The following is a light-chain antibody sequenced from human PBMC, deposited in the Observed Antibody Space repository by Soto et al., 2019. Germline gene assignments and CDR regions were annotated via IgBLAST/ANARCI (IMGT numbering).Light chain of an antibody. Sequence: QSVLTQPASVSGSPGQSITISCTGTSSDIGGYNYVSWYQQHPGKLHKLMIYEVSDRPSGISNRFSGSKSGNTASLTISGLQAEDEADYDCSSYTFSSTLIFGGGTKLTVL. CDR3: SSYTFSSTLI. V-gene: IGLV2-14*01. J-gene: IGLJ2*01. CDR2: EVS. CDR1: SSDIGGYNY.